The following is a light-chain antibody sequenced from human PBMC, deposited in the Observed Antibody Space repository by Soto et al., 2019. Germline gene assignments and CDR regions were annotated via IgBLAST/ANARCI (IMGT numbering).Light chain of an antibody. CDR1: QSVSNN. J-gene: IGKJ1*01. CDR3: QQYNNWPPWT. Sequence: ILMTQSPATLSVSPGERATLSCRASQSVSNNLDWYQQKPGQAPRLLIYDASTRATGIPARCSGSGSGTDFSLTISGLQSEDFSVYYCQQYNNWPPWTFGQGTKVELK. V-gene: IGKV3-15*01. CDR2: DAS.